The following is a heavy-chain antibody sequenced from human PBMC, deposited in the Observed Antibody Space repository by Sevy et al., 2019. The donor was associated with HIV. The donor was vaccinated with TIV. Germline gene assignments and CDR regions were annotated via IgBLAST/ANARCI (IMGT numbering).Heavy chain of an antibody. J-gene: IGHJ4*02. CDR2: VSGNSGAI. Sequence: GGSLRLSCAASGFTFSSYSMNWVRQAPEKGLEWISFVSGNSGAINYADSVKGRFTISRDNAKNSLYLQMNSLRVDDTAVYYCARDMGGSCTPLDYWGQGTLVTVSS. D-gene: IGHD1-26*01. CDR1: GFTFSSYS. V-gene: IGHV3-48*01. CDR3: ARDMGGSCTPLDY.